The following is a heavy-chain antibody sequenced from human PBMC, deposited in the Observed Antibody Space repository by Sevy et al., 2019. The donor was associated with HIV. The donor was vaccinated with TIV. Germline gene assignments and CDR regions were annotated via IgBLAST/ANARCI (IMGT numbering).Heavy chain of an antibody. V-gene: IGHV4-34*01. Sequence: SETLSLTCAVYGGSFSGYYWSWIRQPPGKGLEWIGEINHSGSTNYNPSLKSRVTISVDTSKNQFSLKLGSVTAADTAVYYCARRGSGSYFGYWGQGTLVTVSS. CDR1: GGSFSGYY. CDR3: ARRGSGSYFGY. D-gene: IGHD3-10*01. CDR2: INHSGST. J-gene: IGHJ4*02.